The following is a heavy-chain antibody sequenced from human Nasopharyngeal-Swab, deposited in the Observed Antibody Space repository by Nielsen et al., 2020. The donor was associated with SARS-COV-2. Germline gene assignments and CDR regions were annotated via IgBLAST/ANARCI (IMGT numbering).Heavy chain of an antibody. V-gene: IGHV3-33*01. J-gene: IGHJ4*02. CDR3: ARDLSYGSLDF. CDR2: SWALGLSE. D-gene: IGHD5-18*01. CDR1: GFKLSTHG. Sequence: GESLKISCLVSGFKLSTHGMFWVRQAPGTGLEYVANSWALGLSEDYADSVKGRFTISRDDSRNTLFLQMNSLTAKDTAVYYCARDLSYGSLDFRGQGTQVTVS.